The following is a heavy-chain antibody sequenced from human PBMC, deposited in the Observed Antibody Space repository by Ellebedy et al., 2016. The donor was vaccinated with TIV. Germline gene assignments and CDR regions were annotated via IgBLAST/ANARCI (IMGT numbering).Heavy chain of an antibody. CDR2: IYTGDST. J-gene: IGHJ3*02. CDR1: GFSVSSNY. CDR3: ARVRSSAFEI. Sequence: PGGSLRLSCAASGFSVSSNYVSWVRQAPGKGLEWVSYIYTGDSTYHADSVKGRFTISRDNSTNTVSLQMNSLRVEDTAVYYCARVRSSAFEIWGQGTMVTVSS. V-gene: IGHV3-53*01.